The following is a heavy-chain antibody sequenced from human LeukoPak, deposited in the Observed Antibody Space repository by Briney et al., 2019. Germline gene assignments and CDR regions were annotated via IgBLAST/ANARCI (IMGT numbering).Heavy chain of an antibody. Sequence: GGSLRLSCAGSGFTFSSYIMNWVRHAPGKGLEWVSSISESSVYINYADSVKGRFTIPRDNAKYSLYLQMTSLRAEDTAVYYCARSYYDSSGYPHSDLDYWGQGTLVTVSS. CDR1: GFTFSSYI. CDR2: ISESSVYI. J-gene: IGHJ4*02. D-gene: IGHD3-22*01. V-gene: IGHV3-21*01. CDR3: ARSYYDSSGYPHSDLDY.